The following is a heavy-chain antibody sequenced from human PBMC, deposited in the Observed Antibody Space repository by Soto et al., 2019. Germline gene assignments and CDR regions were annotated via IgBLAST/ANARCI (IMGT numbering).Heavy chain of an antibody. CDR3: ARASDYGDYYFDY. CDR2: IYYSGST. V-gene: IGHV4-59*01. D-gene: IGHD4-17*01. CDR1: GGSISSYY. J-gene: IGHJ4*02. Sequence: PSETLSHTCTVSGGSISSYYWSWIRQPPGKGLEWIGYIYYSGSTNYNPSLKSRVTISVDTSKNQFSLKLSSVTAADTAVYYCARASDYGDYYFDYWGQGTLVTVSS.